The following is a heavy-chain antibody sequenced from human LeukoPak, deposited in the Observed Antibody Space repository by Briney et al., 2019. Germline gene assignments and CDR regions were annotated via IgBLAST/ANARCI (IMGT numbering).Heavy chain of an antibody. CDR3: ARDRGSYFFDY. CDR1: GFTFSSYW. Sequence: GSLRLSCAASGFTFSSYWMTWIRQPPGKGLEWIGDISHSGSTNYNPSLKSRVTMSVDTSRKHFSLKLSSVTAADTAVYYCARDRGSYFFDYWGQGTLVSVSS. D-gene: IGHD1-26*01. V-gene: IGHV4-34*01. CDR2: ISHSGST. J-gene: IGHJ4*02.